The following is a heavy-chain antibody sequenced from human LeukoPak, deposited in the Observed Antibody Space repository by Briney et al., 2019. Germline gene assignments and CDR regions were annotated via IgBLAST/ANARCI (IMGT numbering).Heavy chain of an antibody. CDR3: ARELRPSGYSVYDFVGYYFDY. V-gene: IGHV4-61*01. Sequence: KPSETLSLTCSVSGASVSSGSYYWRWIRQPPGKGLEWYAYAYYTGSTNYNTSLTSRVTISLDTSKNQFSLKLTSVTAADTAVYYCARELRPSGYSVYDFVGYYFDYWGQGTLVTVSS. D-gene: IGHD5/OR15-5a*01. CDR2: AYYTGST. J-gene: IGHJ4*02. CDR1: GASVSSGSYY.